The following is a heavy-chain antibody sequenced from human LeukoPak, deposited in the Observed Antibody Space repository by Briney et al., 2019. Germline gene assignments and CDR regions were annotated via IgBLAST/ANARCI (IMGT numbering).Heavy chain of an antibody. Sequence: SEGSLRLSCAASGITFSGYDMHWVRQGTGKNLEWVSAIGPAGDTYYSDSVKGRFTISREDARNSLYLQMNSLTAEDTAVYYCARDAVPGRGGAFDYWGQGTLVTVSS. D-gene: IGHD6-19*01. J-gene: IGHJ4*02. CDR2: IGPAGDT. V-gene: IGHV3-13*01. CDR1: GITFSGYD. CDR3: ARDAVPGRGGAFDY.